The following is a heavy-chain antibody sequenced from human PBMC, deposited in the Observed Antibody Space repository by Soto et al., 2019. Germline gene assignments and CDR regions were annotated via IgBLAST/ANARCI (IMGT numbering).Heavy chain of an antibody. V-gene: IGHV5-51*01. J-gene: IGHJ3*02. Sequence: PGESLKISCKGSGYSFTTYWLAWVRQMPGKGLEYMAIIYPGDSDARYSPSFQGQVTLSADKSISTAYLQWTSLKASDTAIYYCARARVSTPRLEDPFDIWGQGTMVTVSS. CDR1: GYSFTTYW. D-gene: IGHD5-12*01. CDR3: ARARVSTPRLEDPFDI. CDR2: IYPGDSDA.